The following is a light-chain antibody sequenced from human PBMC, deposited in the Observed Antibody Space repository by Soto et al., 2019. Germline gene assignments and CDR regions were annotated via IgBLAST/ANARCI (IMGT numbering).Light chain of an antibody. CDR2: SAS. V-gene: IGKV3-20*01. Sequence: EIVLTQSPGTLSLSPGERATLSCRASQSVSSSYLAWYQQKPGQAPRQLIYSASSRATGIPDRFSGSGSGTDFTLTITRLEPEDFAVYYCQHYRTSFGGGTRVEIK. CDR3: QHYRTS. J-gene: IGKJ4*01. CDR1: QSVSSSY.